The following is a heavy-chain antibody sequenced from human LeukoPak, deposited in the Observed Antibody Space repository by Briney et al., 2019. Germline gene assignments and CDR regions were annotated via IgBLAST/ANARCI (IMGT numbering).Heavy chain of an antibody. J-gene: IGHJ5*02. V-gene: IGHV1-18*01. CDR1: GFTFTNYY. D-gene: IGHD3-10*01. CDR3: ARVDNYDSGTYYMDWLDP. Sequence: ASVKVSCEASGFTFTNYYITWVRQAPGQGLEWMGRISAYNGKTNYSQNLQDRVTMTTDTTTSTAYMEVRSLRSDDTAVYYCARVDNYDSGTYYMDWLDPWGQGTLVTVSS. CDR2: ISAYNGKT.